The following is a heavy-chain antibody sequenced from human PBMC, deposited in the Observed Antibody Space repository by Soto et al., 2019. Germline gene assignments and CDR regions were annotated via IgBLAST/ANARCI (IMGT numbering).Heavy chain of an antibody. D-gene: IGHD6-6*01. CDR3: AGTSSSSDFDY. CDR2: IYYSGST. Sequence: ASETLSLTCTVSGGSISSYYWSWIRQPPGKGLEWIGYIYYSGSTNYNPSLKSRVTISVDTSKNQFSLKLSSVTAADTAVYYCAGTSSSSDFDYWGQGTLVTVSS. CDR1: GGSISSYY. J-gene: IGHJ4*02. V-gene: IGHV4-59*08.